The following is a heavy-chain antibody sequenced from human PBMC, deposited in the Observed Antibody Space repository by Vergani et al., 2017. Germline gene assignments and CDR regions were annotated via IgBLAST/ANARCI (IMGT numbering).Heavy chain of an antibody. CDR2: IQFDGSNQ. D-gene: IGHD3-16*01. J-gene: IGHJ4*02. Sequence: QVQLVESGGGVVQRGGSLRLSCATSGFTLSNYDMQWIRQGPGKGLEFVAFIQFDGSNQYYADSVKGRFTLSRDFSKNTLYLQMNSLRTDDTSTYYCAKHFRGWGIYYYGEGTQLIV. CDR1: GFTLSNYD. CDR3: AKHFRGWGIYY. V-gene: IGHV3-30*02.